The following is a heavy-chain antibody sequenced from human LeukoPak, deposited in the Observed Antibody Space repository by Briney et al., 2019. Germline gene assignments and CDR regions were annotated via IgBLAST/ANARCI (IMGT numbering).Heavy chain of an antibody. D-gene: IGHD5-12*01. CDR2: INPNSGGT. V-gene: IGHV1-2*02. Sequence: ASVKVSCKASGYTFTTYGISWVRQAPGQGLEWMGWINPNSGGTNYAQKFQGRVTMTRDTSISTAYMELSRLRSDDTAVYYCASSEGYGRSGYDYDYYYGMDVWGQGTTVTVSS. CDR1: GYTFTTYG. CDR3: ASSEGYGRSGYDYDYYYGMDV. J-gene: IGHJ6*02.